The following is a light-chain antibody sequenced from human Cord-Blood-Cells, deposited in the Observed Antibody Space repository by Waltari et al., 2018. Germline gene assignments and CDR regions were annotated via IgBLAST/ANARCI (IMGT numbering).Light chain of an antibody. Sequence: DIQMTQSPSSLSASVGDRVTITCRASQSISSYLNWYQQKPGKAPKRLIYAASSLQSGVPSRFSGSGSGTEFTLTISSVQPEDFATYYCQQSYSTPYTLGQGTKLEIK. J-gene: IGKJ2*01. CDR2: AAS. CDR1: QSISSY. CDR3: QQSYSTPYT. V-gene: IGKV1-39*01.